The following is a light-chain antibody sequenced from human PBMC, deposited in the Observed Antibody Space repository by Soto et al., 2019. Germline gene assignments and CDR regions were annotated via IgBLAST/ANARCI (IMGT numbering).Light chain of an antibody. J-gene: IGKJ5*01. CDR1: QSLXIN. V-gene: IGKV3-15*01. Sequence: VMTQWPATLSVSPGERSILPCMASQSLXINLAWYQEKPGQAPRLRISXASSRATGVPARFSGSWSGTEFTITISRLQSEDVAVYCCQQYKNWITFGQGTRLEI. CDR3: QQYKNWIT. CDR2: XAS.